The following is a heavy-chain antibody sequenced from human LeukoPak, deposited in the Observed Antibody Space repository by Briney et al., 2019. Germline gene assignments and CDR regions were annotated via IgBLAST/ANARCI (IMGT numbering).Heavy chain of an antibody. D-gene: IGHD3-3*01. V-gene: IGHV1-69*02. Sequence: SVKVSCKASGGTFSSYTISWVRQAPGQGLEWMGRIIPILGIANYAQKFQGRVTITADKSTSTAYMELSSLRSEDTAVYYCARGPIFGVAPNWFDPWGQGTLVTVSS. CDR3: ARGPIFGVAPNWFDP. CDR2: IIPILGIA. CDR1: GGTFSSYT. J-gene: IGHJ5*02.